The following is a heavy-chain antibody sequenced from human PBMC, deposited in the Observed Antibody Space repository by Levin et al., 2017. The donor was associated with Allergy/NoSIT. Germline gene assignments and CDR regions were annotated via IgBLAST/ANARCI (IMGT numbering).Heavy chain of an antibody. CDR2: SNQSGSA. Sequence: SETLSLTCAVHGGSFSAHHWSWIRQPPGKGLEWIGESNQSGSASYNASLKSRVSISVDKSRNQFSLRLTSVTAADTAIYFCARLGGNGFYNWFDPWGQGTPVTVSS. CDR3: ARLGGNGFYNWFDP. D-gene: IGHD4-23*01. V-gene: IGHV4-34*01. J-gene: IGHJ5*02. CDR1: GGSFSAHH.